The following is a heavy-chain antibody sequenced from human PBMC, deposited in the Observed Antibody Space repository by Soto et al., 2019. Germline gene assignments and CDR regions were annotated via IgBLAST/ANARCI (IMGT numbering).Heavy chain of an antibody. Sequence: GASVKVSCKASGYTITRHWMHWVRQAPGQGLEWMGVINPSGDSITYAQKFQGRVTMTKDTSTSTLFMEVSSLRSEDTAVYFCARDWEFGYSGQGPLVTVYS. J-gene: IGHJ4*02. CDR2: INPSGDSI. CDR3: ARDWEFGY. D-gene: IGHD3-10*01. CDR1: GYTITRHW. V-gene: IGHV1-46*01.